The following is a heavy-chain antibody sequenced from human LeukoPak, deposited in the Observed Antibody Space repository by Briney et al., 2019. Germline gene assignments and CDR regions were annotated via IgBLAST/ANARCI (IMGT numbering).Heavy chain of an antibody. J-gene: IGHJ4*02. CDR2: IYYSGST. CDR3: ARDAGDYYGSGSYYFDY. Sequence: SETLSLTCTVSGGSISSYYWSWIRQPPGKGLEWIGYIYYSGSTNYNPSLKSRVTISVDTSKSQFSLKLSSVTAADTAVYYCARDAGDYYGSGSYYFDYWGQGTLVTVSS. V-gene: IGHV4-59*01. D-gene: IGHD3-10*01. CDR1: GGSISSYY.